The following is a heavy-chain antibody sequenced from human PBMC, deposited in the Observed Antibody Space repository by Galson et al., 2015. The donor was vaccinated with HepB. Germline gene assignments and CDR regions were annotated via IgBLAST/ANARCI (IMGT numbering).Heavy chain of an antibody. CDR3: ARDGPAQSP. Sequence: SLRLSCAASGFTVSNNYMHWVPQAPGKGLESGPLIYSGGSTYYADSVKGRFTISRDSPKNTLYLQMNSLRAEDTAVYYCARDGPAQSPWGQGTLVTVSS. V-gene: IGHV3-66*01. CDR1: GFTVSNNY. CDR2: IYSGGST. J-gene: IGHJ5*02.